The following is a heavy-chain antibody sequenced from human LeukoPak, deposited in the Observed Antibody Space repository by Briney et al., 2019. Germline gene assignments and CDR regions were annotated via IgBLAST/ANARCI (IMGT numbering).Heavy chain of an antibody. V-gene: IGHV3-30*18. CDR2: ISYDGSNK. Sequence: PGGSLRLSCAPSGFTVSVTMNWVRQAPGKGLEWVAVISYDGSNKYYADSVKGRFTISRDNSKNTLYLQMNSLRAEDTAVYYCANCFWTQDAFDIWGQGTMVTVSS. J-gene: IGHJ3*02. CDR1: GFTVSVT. CDR3: ANCFWTQDAFDI. D-gene: IGHD3/OR15-3a*01.